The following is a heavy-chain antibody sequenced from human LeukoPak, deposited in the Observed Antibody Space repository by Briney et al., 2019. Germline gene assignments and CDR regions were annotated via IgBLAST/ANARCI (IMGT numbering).Heavy chain of an antibody. V-gene: IGHV4-59*08. CDR3: ARWDDSAWGFGN. Sequence: SETLSLTCIVSGGSISSYSWNWIRQSPGKGLEWVGYVSHSGTTSYNSSLKSRVTISVDTSKNQLSLKLTSVTAADTAVYYCARWDDSAWGFGNWGPGTLVTVSS. J-gene: IGHJ4*02. CDR1: GGSISSYS. CDR2: VSHSGTT. D-gene: IGHD6-19*01.